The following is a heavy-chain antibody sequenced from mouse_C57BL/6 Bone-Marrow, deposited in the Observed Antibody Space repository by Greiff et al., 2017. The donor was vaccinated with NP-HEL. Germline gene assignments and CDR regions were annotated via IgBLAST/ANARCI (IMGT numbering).Heavy chain of an antibody. J-gene: IGHJ1*03. D-gene: IGHD1-1*01. CDR3: ARHYGSSPSYWYFDV. V-gene: IGHV5-4*03. CDR1: GFTFSSYA. Sequence: DVMLVESGGGLVKPGGSLKLSCAASGFTFSSYAMSWVRQTPEKRLEWVATISDGGSYTYYPDNVKGRFTISRDNAKNNLYLQMSHLKSEDTAMYYCARHYGSSPSYWYFDVWGTGTTVTVSS. CDR2: ISDGGSYT.